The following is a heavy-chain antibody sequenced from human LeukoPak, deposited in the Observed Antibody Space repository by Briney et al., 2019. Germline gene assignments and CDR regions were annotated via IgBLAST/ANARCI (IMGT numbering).Heavy chain of an antibody. CDR2: ISSSGSTI. J-gene: IGHJ6*02. Sequence: PGGSLRLSCAASGVTFSSYEMNWVRQAPGKGLEWVSYISSSGSTIYYADSVKGRFTISRDNAKNSLYLQINSLRAEDTAVYYCARALDYGDYPFPRHYYHYGMDVWGQGTTVTVSS. V-gene: IGHV3-48*03. CDR1: GVTFSSYE. CDR3: ARALDYGDYPFPRHYYHYGMDV. D-gene: IGHD4-17*01.